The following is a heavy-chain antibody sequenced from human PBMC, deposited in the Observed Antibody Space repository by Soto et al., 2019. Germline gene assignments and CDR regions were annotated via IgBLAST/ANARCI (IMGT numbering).Heavy chain of an antibody. J-gene: IGHJ5*02. V-gene: IGHV2-5*02. Sequence: QITLKESGPTLVKPTQTLTLTCTFSGFSLSTSGVGVGWIRQPPGKALEWLALIYWDDDKRYSPSLKSRLTITKDTSKNQVVLTMTNMDPVDTATYYCAHTGSIVVVGAAGWFDPWGQGTLVTVSS. D-gene: IGHD2-15*01. CDR3: AHTGSIVVVGAAGWFDP. CDR2: IYWDDDK. CDR1: GFSLSTSGVG.